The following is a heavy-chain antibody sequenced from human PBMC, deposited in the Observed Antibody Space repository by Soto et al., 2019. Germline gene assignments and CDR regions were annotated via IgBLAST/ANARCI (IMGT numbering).Heavy chain of an antibody. J-gene: IGHJ4*02. CDR2: IYPGDSDT. CDR1: GYSFTSYW. V-gene: IGHV5-51*01. Sequence: GESLKLSCKGSGYSFTSYWIGWVRQMPGKGLEWMGIIYPGDSDTRYSPSFQGQVTISADKSISTAYLQWSSLKAWDTAMYYLASAGYSSSWPHYFDYWGQGTLVPV. D-gene: IGHD6-13*01. CDR3: ASAGYSSSWPHYFDY.